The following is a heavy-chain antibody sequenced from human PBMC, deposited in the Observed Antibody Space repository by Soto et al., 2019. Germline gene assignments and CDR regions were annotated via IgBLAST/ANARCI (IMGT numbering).Heavy chain of an antibody. Sequence: QVQLQQSGPGLVKPSETLSLTCTVSSGPSRSHNWGWIRQPPGGGLEWIGYIYHTGDTSYNPSLSSRVTISAATSPNHIYLTLRSVTAADTAVYYCVRQGIGDLRGLVDVWGQGTRVSVSS. J-gene: IGHJ6*02. CDR2: IYHTGDT. CDR3: VRQGIGDLRGLVDV. V-gene: IGHV4-59*08. CDR1: SGPSRSHN. D-gene: IGHD3-10*01.